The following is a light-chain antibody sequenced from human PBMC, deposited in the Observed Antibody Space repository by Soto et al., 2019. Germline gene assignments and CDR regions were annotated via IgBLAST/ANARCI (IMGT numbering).Light chain of an antibody. V-gene: IGKV3-15*01. CDR1: QSVSSY. Sequence: EILMTQSPAALSVYPGEGATLSCRASQSVSSYLAWYQQKPGQVPRLLIYGASTRATGTPARFSGSGSGTEFTLTISGLQSEDIAVYYCQQYSDWRLLTFGGGTKVDIK. CDR3: QQYSDWRLLT. J-gene: IGKJ4*01. CDR2: GAS.